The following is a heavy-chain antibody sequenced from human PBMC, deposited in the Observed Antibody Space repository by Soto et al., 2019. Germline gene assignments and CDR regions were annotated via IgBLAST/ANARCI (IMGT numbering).Heavy chain of an antibody. CDR3: ARGRAYYDSSGYYY. V-gene: IGHV4-34*01. J-gene: IGHJ4*02. CDR2: INHSGST. D-gene: IGHD3-22*01. CDR1: CGSFSGYY. Sequence: PSETLSLTCAVYCGSFSGYYWSWIRQPPGKGLEWIGEINHSGSTNYNPSLKSRVTISVDTSKNQFSLKLSSVTAADTAVYYCARGRAYYDSSGYYYWGQGTLVTVSS.